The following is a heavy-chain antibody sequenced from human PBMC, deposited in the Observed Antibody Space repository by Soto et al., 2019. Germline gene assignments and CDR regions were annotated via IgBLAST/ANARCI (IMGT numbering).Heavy chain of an antibody. V-gene: IGHV4-31*03. CDR1: GGSISSGGYY. CDR3: ARGITMVRGVIHTPYFDY. D-gene: IGHD3-10*01. J-gene: IGHJ4*02. Sequence: SETLSLTCTVSGGSISSGGYYWSWIRQHPGKGLEWIGYIYNSGSTYYNPSLKSRVTISVDTSKNQFSLKLSSVTAADTAVYCCARGITMVRGVIHTPYFDYWGQGTLVTVSS. CDR2: IYNSGST.